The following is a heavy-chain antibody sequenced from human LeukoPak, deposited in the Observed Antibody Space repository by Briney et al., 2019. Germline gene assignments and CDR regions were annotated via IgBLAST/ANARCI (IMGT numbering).Heavy chain of an antibody. CDR3: ARSDGYGLVGI. V-gene: IGHV4-61*02. CDR1: GDSISSGDYY. CDR2: ISSSGST. D-gene: IGHD3-10*01. Sequence: SETLSLTCTVSGDSISSGDYYWSWIRQPAGKGLEWIGRISSSGSTNYNPSLKSRVIIIIDTPKNHFSLTLSSVTAADTAVYYCARSDGYGLVGIWGQGTMVTVSS. J-gene: IGHJ3*02.